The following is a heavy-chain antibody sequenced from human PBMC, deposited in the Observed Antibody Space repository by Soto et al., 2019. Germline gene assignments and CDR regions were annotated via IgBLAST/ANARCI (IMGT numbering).Heavy chain of an antibody. J-gene: IGHJ4*02. D-gene: IGHD3-10*01. CDR3: ARVAYGSGTALGY. Sequence: SETLSLTCTVSGGSISSGDYYWSWIRQHPGKGLEWIGYIHYSGSTYYNPSLKSRVTISVDTSKNQFSLKLTSVTAADTAVYYCARVAYGSGTALGYWGQGTLVTVSS. CDR2: IHYSGST. CDR1: GGSISSGDYY. V-gene: IGHV4-31*03.